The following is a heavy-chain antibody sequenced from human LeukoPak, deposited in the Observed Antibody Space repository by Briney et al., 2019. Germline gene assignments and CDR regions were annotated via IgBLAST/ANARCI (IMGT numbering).Heavy chain of an antibody. D-gene: IGHD5-18*01. Sequence: ASVKVSCKASGYTFTGYYMHWVRQAPGQGLEWMGWIDPNSGGTNYAQKFQGRVTMTRHTSISTAYMELSRLRSDDTAVYYCARERDTAMVTGDAFDIWGQGTMVTVSS. V-gene: IGHV1-2*02. CDR3: ARERDTAMVTGDAFDI. CDR1: GYTFTGYY. J-gene: IGHJ3*02. CDR2: IDPNSGGT.